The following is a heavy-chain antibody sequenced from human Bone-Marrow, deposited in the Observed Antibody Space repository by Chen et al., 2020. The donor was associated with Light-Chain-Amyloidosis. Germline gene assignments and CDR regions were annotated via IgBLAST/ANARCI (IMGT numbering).Heavy chain of an antibody. CDR1: GFTFSEAW. V-gene: IGHV3-15*01. J-gene: IGHJ4*02. D-gene: IGHD3-16*01. Sequence: EVYLVESGGSLVKPGGSLTLSCAASGFTFSEAWMSWVRQAPGKGLEWVGRSKSKTDGWTRVYAAPVKGRFTISRDDSKKTVSLQMSSLKIEDTGVYYCTTEGVLWGQGTRVTVSS. CDR2: SKSKTDGWTR. CDR3: TTEGVL.